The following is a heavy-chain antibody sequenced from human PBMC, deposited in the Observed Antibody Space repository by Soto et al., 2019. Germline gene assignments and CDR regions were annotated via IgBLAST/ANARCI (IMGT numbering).Heavy chain of an antibody. CDR3: ARPTSTQWLGLFDY. Sequence: QVHLVQSGAEVKKPGSSVTVSCKASGGTFSNNVVSWVRQAPGQGLEWMGGIIPIFGTPNYAQKFQGRVTITADESTRTAYMELSSLRSEDTAVYYCARPTSTQWLGLFDYWGQGTLVTVSS. D-gene: IGHD6-19*01. J-gene: IGHJ4*02. CDR1: GGTFSNNV. V-gene: IGHV1-69*01. CDR2: IIPIFGTP.